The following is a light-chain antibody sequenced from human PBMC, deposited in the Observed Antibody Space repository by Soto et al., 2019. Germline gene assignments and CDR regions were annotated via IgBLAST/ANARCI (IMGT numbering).Light chain of an antibody. CDR2: DAS. V-gene: IGKV1-5*01. Sequence: DIQMTQSPSTLSASVGDRVTITCRASQSISSWLAWYQQKPGKAPRLLMYDASTLESGVPSRFSGRGSGTAFTLTISCLQPDDFATYYCQQYNSYPWTFGQGTKVEIE. J-gene: IGKJ1*01. CDR1: QSISSW. CDR3: QQYNSYPWT.